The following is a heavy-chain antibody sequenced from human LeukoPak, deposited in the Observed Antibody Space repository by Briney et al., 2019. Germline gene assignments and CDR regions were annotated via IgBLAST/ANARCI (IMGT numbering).Heavy chain of an antibody. J-gene: IGHJ4*02. CDR3: SQRGGLDY. Sequence: GGSLRLSCAASGFTFSSYWMNWVRQAPGKGLVWVSRIASDGSSTTYADSVKGRFSISRDNAKNTLYLQMNSLRAEDTAVYYCSQRGGLDYWGQGTLVTVSS. D-gene: IGHD3-16*01. V-gene: IGHV3-74*01. CDR1: GFTFSSYW. CDR2: IASDGSST.